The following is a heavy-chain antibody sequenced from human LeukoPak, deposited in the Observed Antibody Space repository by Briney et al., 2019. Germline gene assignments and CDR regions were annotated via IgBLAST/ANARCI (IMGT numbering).Heavy chain of an antibody. CDR2: ISSSSSYI. CDR1: GFTFSSYS. Sequence: PGGSLRLSCAASGFTFSSYSMNWVRQAPGKGLEWVSSISSSSSYIYYADSVKGRFTISRDNSKNTLYLQLNSLRADDTPLYYCAKQSLDYGGYMDFWGQGTLVTVSS. CDR3: AKQSLDYGGYMDF. D-gene: IGHD4-17*01. V-gene: IGHV3-21*04. J-gene: IGHJ4*02.